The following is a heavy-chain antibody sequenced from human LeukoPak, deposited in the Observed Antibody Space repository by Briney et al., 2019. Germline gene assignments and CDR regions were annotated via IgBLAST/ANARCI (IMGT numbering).Heavy chain of an antibody. CDR2: IIPIFGTT. D-gene: IGHD6-19*01. V-gene: IGHV1-69*06. Sequence: SVKVSCKPSGGTFSKYAFNWVRQAPGQGLEWMGEIIPIFGTTNYAQRFQGRVTITADRSTSTAYMELSSLKVEDTAVYYCAGRSGWYIGYYWGQGTLVTVSS. CDR3: AGRSGWYIGYY. J-gene: IGHJ4*02. CDR1: GGTFSKYA.